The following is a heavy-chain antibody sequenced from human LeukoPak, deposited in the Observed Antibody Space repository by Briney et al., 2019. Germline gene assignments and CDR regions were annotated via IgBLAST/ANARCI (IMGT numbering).Heavy chain of an antibody. J-gene: IGHJ4*02. CDR3: ARGHYFDY. Sequence: SETPSLTCTVSGGSISSGDYYWSWICQPPGKGLEWIGYIYYSGSTYYNPSLKSRVTISADTSKNQFSLKLSSVTAADTAVYYCARGHYFDYWGQGTLVTVSS. CDR2: IYYSGST. V-gene: IGHV4-30-4*08. CDR1: GGSISSGDYY.